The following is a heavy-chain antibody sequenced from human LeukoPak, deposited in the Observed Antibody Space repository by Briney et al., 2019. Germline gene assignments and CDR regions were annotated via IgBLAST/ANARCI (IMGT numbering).Heavy chain of an antibody. V-gene: IGHV1-18*01. CDR3: AADDQQITV. Sequence: ASVKVSCKASGYTFISYGISWVRQAPGQGPEWMGWISAYNGNTKYAQNLQDRVTMTIDTSTSTAYMELSSLRSEDTAVYYCAADDQQITVWGQGTLVTVSS. CDR1: GYTFISYG. CDR2: ISAYNGNT. J-gene: IGHJ4*02. D-gene: IGHD5-24*01.